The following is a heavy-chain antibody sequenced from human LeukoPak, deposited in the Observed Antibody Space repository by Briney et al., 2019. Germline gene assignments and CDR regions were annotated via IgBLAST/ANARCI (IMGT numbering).Heavy chain of an antibody. Sequence: GGSLRLSCAASGFTFSSYAMHWVRQAPGKGLEWVAVISYDGSNKYYADSVKGRLTISRDNSKNTLYLQMISLRAEDTAVYYCARGDPYCGGDCYDARTFDYWGQGTLVTVSS. J-gene: IGHJ4*02. D-gene: IGHD2-21*02. CDR2: ISYDGSNK. CDR1: GFTFSSYA. V-gene: IGHV3-30*04. CDR3: ARGDPYCGGDCYDARTFDY.